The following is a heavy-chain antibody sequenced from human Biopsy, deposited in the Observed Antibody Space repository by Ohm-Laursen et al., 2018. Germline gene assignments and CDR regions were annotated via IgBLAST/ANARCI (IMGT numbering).Heavy chain of an antibody. Sequence: ATVKISCKASGYTFTNYNVNWVRQATGQGLEWMGWMNPNSGNTGYAQRFQGRVTMTRNTSISTAYMELSSLTSVDTAVYYCARDFNYDGGGSFNFDYWGQGTLVTVSS. J-gene: IGHJ4*02. V-gene: IGHV1-8*01. CDR1: GYTFTNYN. D-gene: IGHD3-22*01. CDR3: ARDFNYDGGGSFNFDY. CDR2: MNPNSGNT.